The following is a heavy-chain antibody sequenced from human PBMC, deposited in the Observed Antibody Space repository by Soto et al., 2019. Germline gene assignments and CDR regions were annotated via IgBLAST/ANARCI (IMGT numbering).Heavy chain of an antibody. CDR3: AKDHLTTTVTTVGY. J-gene: IGHJ4*02. CDR1: GFTFSNYG. Sequence: QVQLVESGGGVVQPGRSLRLSCAASGFTFSNYGMHWVRQAPGKGLEWVAVISYHGSDKYYADSVKGRFTISRDNSKNKLYLQMDSVRAEDTAVYYCAKDHLTTTVTTVGYWGQGTRVTVSS. V-gene: IGHV3-30*18. D-gene: IGHD4-17*01. CDR2: ISYHGSDK.